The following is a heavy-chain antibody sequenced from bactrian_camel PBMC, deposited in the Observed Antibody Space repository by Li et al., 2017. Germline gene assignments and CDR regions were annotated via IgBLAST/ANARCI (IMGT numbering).Heavy chain of an antibody. CDR1: GFTGGRHC. CDR2: VSPGGQRT. D-gene: IGHD3*01. V-gene: IGHV3S1*01. CDR3: AADRPGSTVRVPCDPDY. Sequence: HVQLVESGGGSVQAEGSLRLSCVASGFTGGRHCMAWFRQLPGKEREAVAAVSPGGQRTYYTDSVKGRFTISQDKNVVYLQMNSLKPEDTATYYCAADRPGSTVRVPCDPDYWGQGTQVTVS. J-gene: IGHJ4*01.